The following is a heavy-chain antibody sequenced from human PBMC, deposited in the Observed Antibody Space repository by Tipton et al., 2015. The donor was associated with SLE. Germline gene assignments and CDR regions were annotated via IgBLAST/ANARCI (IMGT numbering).Heavy chain of an antibody. Sequence: TLSLTCTVSGGSISSGSYYWTWIRQPAGKGLEWIGRIYSGGSTKYNPSLKSRVTISVDTSKHQFSLRLSSVTAADTAVYYCARHDYGDPYFDYWGQGTLVTVSS. J-gene: IGHJ4*02. D-gene: IGHD4-17*01. V-gene: IGHV4-61*02. CDR3: ARHDYGDPYFDY. CDR2: IYSGGST. CDR1: GGSISSGSYY.